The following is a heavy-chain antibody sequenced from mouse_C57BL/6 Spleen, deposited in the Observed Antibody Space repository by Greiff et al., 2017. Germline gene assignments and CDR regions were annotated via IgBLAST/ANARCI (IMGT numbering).Heavy chain of an antibody. D-gene: IGHD2-12*01. Sequence: VQLKQSGAELVKPGASVKLSCTASGFNIKDYYMHWVKQRTEQGLEWIGRIDPEDGETKYAPKFPGKATITADTSSNTAYLQLNSLTSEDTAVYYCARGDSYYVRAMDYWGQGTSVTVSS. CDR2: IDPEDGET. CDR1: GFNIKDYY. J-gene: IGHJ4*01. CDR3: ARGDSYYVRAMDY. V-gene: IGHV14-2*01.